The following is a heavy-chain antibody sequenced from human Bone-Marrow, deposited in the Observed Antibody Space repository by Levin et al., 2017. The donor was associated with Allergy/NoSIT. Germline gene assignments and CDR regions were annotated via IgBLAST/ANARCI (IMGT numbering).Heavy chain of an antibody. CDR1: GYTFTNYG. J-gene: IGHJ4*02. D-gene: IGHD2-21*01. CDR3: ARGGYLNFIDF. V-gene: IGHV1-18*01. CDR2: ISADTGNT. Sequence: ASVKVSCKASGYTFTNYGINWVRQAPGQGLEYMGWISADTGNTNYADKFQGRVTMATDASTSTSDLELRSLRFDDTAMYYCARGGYLNFIDFWGQGTLVTVSS.